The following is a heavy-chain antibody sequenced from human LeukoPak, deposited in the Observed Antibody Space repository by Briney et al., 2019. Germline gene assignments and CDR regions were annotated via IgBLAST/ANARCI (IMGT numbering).Heavy chain of an antibody. CDR1: GYSFTSYW. V-gene: IGHV5-51*01. J-gene: IGHJ4*02. Sequence: GESLEISCQGSGYSFTSYWIGWVRQLPGKGLEWMGIIYPGDSDTRYSPSFQGQVTISANKSISTAYLQWSSLKAADAAMYYCARQDYYDSSGYGFDYWGQGTLVTVST. D-gene: IGHD3-22*01. CDR3: ARQDYYDSSGYGFDY. CDR2: IYPGDSDT.